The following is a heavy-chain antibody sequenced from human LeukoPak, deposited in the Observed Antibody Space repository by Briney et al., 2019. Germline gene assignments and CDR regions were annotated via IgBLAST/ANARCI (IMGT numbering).Heavy chain of an antibody. D-gene: IGHD4-11*01. J-gene: IGHJ6*03. V-gene: IGHV3-23*01. Sequence: GGSLRLSCAASGFTFSSYAMSWVRQAPGKGLEWVSAISGSGGSTYYADSVKGRFTISRDNSKNTLYLQMNSLRAEDTAVYYCAKEEMTTVTWVTYYYYYYMDVWGKGTTVTVSS. CDR1: GFTFSSYA. CDR3: AKEEMTTVTWVTYYYYYYMDV. CDR2: ISGSGGST.